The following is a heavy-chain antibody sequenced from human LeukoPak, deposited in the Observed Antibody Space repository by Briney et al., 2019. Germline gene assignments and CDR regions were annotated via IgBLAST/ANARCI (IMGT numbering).Heavy chain of an antibody. Sequence: GGSLRLSCAASGFTFSNYEMNWVRQAPGKGLEWVSYISSSGSTIYYADSVKGRFTISRDNAKNSLYLQMNSLRAEDTAVYYCARGGGYSYGSFDYWGQGTLVTVSS. D-gene: IGHD5-18*01. CDR1: GFTFSNYE. V-gene: IGHV3-48*03. J-gene: IGHJ4*02. CDR3: ARGGGYSYGSFDY. CDR2: ISSSGSTI.